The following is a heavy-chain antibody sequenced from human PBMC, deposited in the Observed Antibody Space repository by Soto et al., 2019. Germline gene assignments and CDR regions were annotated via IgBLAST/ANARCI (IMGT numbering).Heavy chain of an antibody. J-gene: IGHJ4*02. CDR1: GFTFSTYA. CDR3: ARAQSSGSYYSDY. D-gene: IGHD1-26*01. V-gene: IGHV3-30-3*01. CDR2: VSYDGSNE. Sequence: GGSLRLSCAASGFTFSTYAMHWVRQAPGKGLEWVAVVSYDGSNEVYADSVKGRFSISRDNSKNTLYLQMNSLRAEDTAVYYCARAQSSGSYYSDYWGQGTLVTVS.